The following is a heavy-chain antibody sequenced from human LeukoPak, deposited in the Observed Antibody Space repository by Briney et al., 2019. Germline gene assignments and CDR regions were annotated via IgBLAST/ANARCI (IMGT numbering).Heavy chain of an antibody. CDR3: ARDSSGWYGGGYFDL. Sequence: SETLSLTCTVSGGSISSYYWSWTRQPPGKGLEWIGYIYYSGSTNYNPSLKSRVTISVDTSKNQFSLKLSSVTAADTAVYYCARDSSGWYGGGYFDLWGRGTLVTVSS. D-gene: IGHD3-16*01. CDR2: IYYSGST. J-gene: IGHJ2*01. V-gene: IGHV4-59*01. CDR1: GGSISSYY.